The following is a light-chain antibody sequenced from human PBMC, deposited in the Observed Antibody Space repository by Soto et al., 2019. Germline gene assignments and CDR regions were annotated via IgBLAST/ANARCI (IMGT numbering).Light chain of an antibody. CDR2: GAS. Sequence: IVLTQSPGTLSLSPGERATLSCRASQSVSGNYLVWYQQKRGQAPRLLIYGASNRATGIPDRFSGSRSGTDFSLTISRLEPVDFAMYYCQQYGGSPRTFGQGTQVEIK. CDR3: QQYGGSPRT. J-gene: IGKJ1*01. CDR1: QSVSGNY. V-gene: IGKV3-20*01.